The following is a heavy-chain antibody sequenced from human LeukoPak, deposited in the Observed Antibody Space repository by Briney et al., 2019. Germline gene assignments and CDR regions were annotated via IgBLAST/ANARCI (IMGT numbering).Heavy chain of an antibody. D-gene: IGHD2-8*01. J-gene: IGHJ4*02. Sequence: ASAKVSCKAAGYTLTTYGLSWVRQAPGQGLEWMGWISVYNGNTNYAQKFQGRVTMTTDTSTSTAYMELRSLRSDDTAVYYCARVGKYEIWGQGTLVTVSS. CDR2: ISVYNGNT. CDR3: ARVGKYEI. CDR1: GYTLTTYG. V-gene: IGHV1-18*01.